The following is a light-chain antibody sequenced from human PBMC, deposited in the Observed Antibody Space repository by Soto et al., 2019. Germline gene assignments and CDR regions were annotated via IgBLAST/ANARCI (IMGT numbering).Light chain of an antibody. CDR2: AAS. Sequence: DIQMAQSPSSLSASVGDRVTITCRASQSIASYLNWYHQKPGKAPKLLIYAASSLQSGVPSRFSGSGARTDYPLTVRSLQREDFATYYCQQSYATPPAFGQGTKVEIK. CDR3: QQSYATPPA. CDR1: QSIASY. J-gene: IGKJ1*01. V-gene: IGKV1-39*01.